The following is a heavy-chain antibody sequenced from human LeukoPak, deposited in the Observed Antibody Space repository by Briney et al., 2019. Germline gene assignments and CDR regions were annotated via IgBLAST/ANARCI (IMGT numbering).Heavy chain of an antibody. CDR3: AKDPGGPTVTYYFDY. J-gene: IGHJ4*02. Sequence: PGSSLRLSCAASGFTFSSYGMHWVRQAPGKGLEWVAVIWYDGSNKYYADSVKGRFTISRDNSKNTLYLQMNSLRAEDTAVYYCAKDPGGPTVTYYFDYWGQGTLVTVSS. CDR2: IWYDGSNK. D-gene: IGHD4-17*01. V-gene: IGHV3-33*06. CDR1: GFTFSSYG.